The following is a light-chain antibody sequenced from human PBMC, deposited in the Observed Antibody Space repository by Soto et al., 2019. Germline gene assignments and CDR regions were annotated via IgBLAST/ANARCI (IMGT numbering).Light chain of an antibody. V-gene: IGLV2-14*01. Sequence: QSVLTQPASVSGSPGQSITISCTGTSSDVGGYNYVSWYQQHPGQAPKLMIYEVSNRPSGGSNRFSGSKSGNTASLTISGLQAEDEADYYCSSYTSSSTRVFGGGTKLTVL. CDR2: EVS. CDR1: SSDVGGYNY. CDR3: SSYTSSSTRV. J-gene: IGLJ2*01.